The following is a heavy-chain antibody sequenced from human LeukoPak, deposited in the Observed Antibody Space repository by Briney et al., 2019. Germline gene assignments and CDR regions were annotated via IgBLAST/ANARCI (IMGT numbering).Heavy chain of an antibody. D-gene: IGHD5/OR15-5a*01. J-gene: IGHJ4*02. Sequence: PSETLSLTCAAYGGSFSDYYWSWIRQPPGKGLEWIGEINHSGSTNYNPSLKSRVTISVDTSKNQFSLKLSSVTAADTAVYYCARSPWSSYFDYWGQGTLVTVSS. CDR3: ARSPWSSYFDY. V-gene: IGHV4-34*01. CDR2: INHSGST. CDR1: GGSFSDYY.